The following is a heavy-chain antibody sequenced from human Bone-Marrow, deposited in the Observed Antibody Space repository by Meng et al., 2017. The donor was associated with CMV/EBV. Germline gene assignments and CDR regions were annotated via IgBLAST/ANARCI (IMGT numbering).Heavy chain of an antibody. CDR3: ARGRGRLDY. V-gene: IGHV4-34*01. J-gene: IGHJ4*02. CDR1: GESFSGFY. Sequence: ESLKISCAVYGESFSGFYWTWIRQSPGKGLEWIGEINDSESTNYNPSLKSPVSMSVDTSKNQFSLKLNSVTAADTAVYYCARGRGRLDYWGQGMVVTVSS. D-gene: IGHD3-10*01. CDR2: INDSEST.